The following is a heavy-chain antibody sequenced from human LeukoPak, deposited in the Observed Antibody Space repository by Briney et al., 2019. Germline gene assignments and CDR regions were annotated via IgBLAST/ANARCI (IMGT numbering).Heavy chain of an antibody. Sequence: PGGSLRLSCAASGFTFSSYEMNWVRQAPGKGREWVSYISSSGSTIYYADSVKGRFTISRDNAKNSLYLQMNSLRAEDTAVYYCARTSSGWYFVPYYYMDVWGKGTTVTISS. CDR1: GFTFSSYE. D-gene: IGHD6-19*01. V-gene: IGHV3-48*03. CDR2: ISSSGSTI. J-gene: IGHJ6*03. CDR3: ARTSSGWYFVPYYYMDV.